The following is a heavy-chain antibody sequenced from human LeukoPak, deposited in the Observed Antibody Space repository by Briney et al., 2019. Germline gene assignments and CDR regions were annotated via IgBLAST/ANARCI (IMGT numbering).Heavy chain of an antibody. Sequence: SETLSLTCAVSGGSVSSSNWWSWVRQPPGKGLEWIGEISYSGSTNYNPSLKSQVTVSVDKSKNQLSLELSSVTAADTAVYYCARGGSWYLSFWGQGTLVTVSS. CDR1: GGSVSSSNW. CDR3: ARGGSWYLSF. J-gene: IGHJ4*02. CDR2: ISYSGST. V-gene: IGHV4-4*02. D-gene: IGHD6-13*01.